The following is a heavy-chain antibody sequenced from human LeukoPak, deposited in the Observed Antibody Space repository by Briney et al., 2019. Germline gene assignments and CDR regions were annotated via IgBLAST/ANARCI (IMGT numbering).Heavy chain of an antibody. CDR1: GYTFTSYG. CDR2: ISAYNGNT. Sequence: ASVKVSCKASGYTFTSYGISWVRQAPGQGLEWMGWISAYNGNTNYAQNLQGRVTMTTDTSTSTAYMELRSLRSDDTAAYYCARDFGYYYGSGSYRHWGQGTLVTVSS. CDR3: ARDFGYYYGSGSYRH. V-gene: IGHV1-18*01. J-gene: IGHJ4*02. D-gene: IGHD3-10*01.